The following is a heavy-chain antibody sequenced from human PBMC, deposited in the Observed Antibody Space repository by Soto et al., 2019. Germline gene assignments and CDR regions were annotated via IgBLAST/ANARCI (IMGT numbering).Heavy chain of an antibody. D-gene: IGHD3-22*01. CDR3: ARKYYYDSSGYSLDY. CDR1: GFTFSDYY. J-gene: IGHJ4*02. CDR2: ISSSSSYT. Sequence: QVQLVESGGGLVKPGGSLRLSCAASGFTFSDYYMSWIRQAPGKGLEWVSYISSSSSYTNYADSVKGRFTISRDNAKNSLYLQMNSLRAEDTAVYYCARKYYYDSSGYSLDYWGQGTLVTVSS. V-gene: IGHV3-11*06.